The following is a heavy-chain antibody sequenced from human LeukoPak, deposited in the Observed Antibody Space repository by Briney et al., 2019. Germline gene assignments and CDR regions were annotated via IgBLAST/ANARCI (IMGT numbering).Heavy chain of an antibody. CDR1: GGSVSSGSYY. Sequence: PSETLSLTCTVSGGSVSSGSYYWNWIRQPPGKGLEWIGYIYYSGSTNYNPSLKSRVTISVDTSKNQFSLKLSSVTAADTAVYYCARAKAAAGIDYFDYWGQETLVTVSS. J-gene: IGHJ4*02. V-gene: IGHV4-61*01. CDR2: IYYSGST. D-gene: IGHD6-13*01. CDR3: ARAKAAAGIDYFDY.